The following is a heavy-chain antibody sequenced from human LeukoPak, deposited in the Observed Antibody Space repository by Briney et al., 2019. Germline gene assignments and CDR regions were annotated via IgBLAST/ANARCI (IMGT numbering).Heavy chain of an antibody. CDR2: ISDSGDDK. V-gene: IGHV3-23*01. CDR1: GFTFSNYV. D-gene: IGHD6-19*01. J-gene: IGHJ5*02. Sequence: PGGSLRLSCTGSGFTFSNYVMSWVRQAPGKRLEGGSGISDSGDDKDHAESVKGRFTISRDNSKNTLFWQMNILRVEDTAVYYCVKVGGGGGWYWSPWGQGTLVTVSS. CDR3: VKVGGGGGWYWSP.